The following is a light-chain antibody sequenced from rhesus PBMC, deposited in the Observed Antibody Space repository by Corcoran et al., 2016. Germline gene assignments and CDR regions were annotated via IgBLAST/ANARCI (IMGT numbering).Light chain of an antibody. J-gene: IGKJ4*01. V-gene: IGKV1-37*01. CDR3: QQYNRAPLT. Sequence: DIQMTQSPSSLSASVVDTVTITCRASQGISSYLAWYQQKPGKAPKLLIYYASNLESGVPSRFSGSGSGTEFTLTISSLQPEDFVTYYCQQYNRAPLTFGGGTKVEIK. CDR1: QGISSY. CDR2: YAS.